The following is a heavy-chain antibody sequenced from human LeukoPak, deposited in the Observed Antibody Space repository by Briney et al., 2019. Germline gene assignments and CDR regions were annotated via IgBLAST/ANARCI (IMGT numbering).Heavy chain of an antibody. CDR1: GYTFIDYW. D-gene: IGHD2-8*02. Sequence: ESLKISCQDSGYTFIDYWIGWVRQVPGKGLGWMGIIFPADSDTKYSPSFQGQVTISVDRSTSTAYLQWSSLKASDTAVYYCARHGLEGCTGGRCFQSFHYYGMDVWGQGTAVTVSS. J-gene: IGHJ6*02. V-gene: IGHV5-51*01. CDR2: IFPADSDT. CDR3: ARHGLEGCTGGRCFQSFHYYGMDV.